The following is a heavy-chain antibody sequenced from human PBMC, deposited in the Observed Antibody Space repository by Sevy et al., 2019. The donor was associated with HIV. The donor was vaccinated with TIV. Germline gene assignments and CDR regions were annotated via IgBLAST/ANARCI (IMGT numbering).Heavy chain of an antibody. Sequence: GGCLRLSCAASGFTFDDYGMSWVRQAPGKGLEWVSGINWNAGSTGYTDSVKGRFTISRYNAKNSLYVQMNSLRAEDTALYYCARGREPYCGSDCYSAFDIWGQGTMVTVSS. CDR2: INWNAGST. CDR1: GFTFDDYG. D-gene: IGHD2-21*02. J-gene: IGHJ3*02. CDR3: ARGREPYCGSDCYSAFDI. V-gene: IGHV3-20*04.